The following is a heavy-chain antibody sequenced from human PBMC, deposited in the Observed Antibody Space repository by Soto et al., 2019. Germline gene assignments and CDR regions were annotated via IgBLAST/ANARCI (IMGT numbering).Heavy chain of an antibody. Sequence: QVQLVESGGGVVQPGRSLRLSCAASGFTFSHYGMHWVRQAPGKGLEWVAVMWYDGSNKNYADSVKGRFTISRDSSKNTLYLQMNSLRADDTAVYYCVVGPRLPQAFDIWGQGTMVTVSS. CDR3: VVGPRLPQAFDI. D-gene: IGHD3-16*01. CDR2: MWYDGSNK. J-gene: IGHJ3*02. V-gene: IGHV3-33*01. CDR1: GFTFSHYG.